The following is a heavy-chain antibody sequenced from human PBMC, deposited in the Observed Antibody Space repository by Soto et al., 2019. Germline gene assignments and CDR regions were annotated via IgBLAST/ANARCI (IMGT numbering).Heavy chain of an antibody. V-gene: IGHV3-13*05. Sequence: PGGTLRLCCVASGFILSGYDMHWVRQATGEGLEWVSAIGTAGDPYYSGSVKGRFTISRGNAENSVYLQMNSLRAGDTAVYYCARAGYDSSGYYFYAMDVWGPGTTVTVSS. CDR2: IGTAGDP. J-gene: IGHJ6*02. CDR3: ARAGYDSSGYYFYAMDV. D-gene: IGHD3-22*01. CDR1: GFILSGYD.